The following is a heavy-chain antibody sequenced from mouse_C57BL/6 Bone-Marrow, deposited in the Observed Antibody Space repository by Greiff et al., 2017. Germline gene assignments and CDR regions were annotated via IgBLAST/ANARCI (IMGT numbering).Heavy chain of an antibody. CDR1: GYSFTDYN. CDR3: ARGYYGSSPYANDC. Sequence: VQLQQSGPELVKPGASVKISCKASGYSFTDYNMNWVKQSNGKSLEWIGVINPNYGTTSYNQKFKGKATLTVDQSSSTAYLQLNSLTSEDSAVYYCARGYYGSSPYANDCWGKGTSVTVSS. J-gene: IGHJ4*01. D-gene: IGHD1-1*01. V-gene: IGHV1-39*01. CDR2: INPNYGTT.